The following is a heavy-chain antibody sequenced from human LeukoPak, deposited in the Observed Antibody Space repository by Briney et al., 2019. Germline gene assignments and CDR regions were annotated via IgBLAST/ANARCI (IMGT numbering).Heavy chain of an antibody. CDR1: GYTFTSYG. CDR3: ARGGRVVVISGFYYFDY. V-gene: IGHV1-18*01. J-gene: IGHJ4*02. Sequence: ASVKVSCKASGYTFTSYGISWVRQAPGQGLEWMGWISAYNGNTNYAQKLQGRVTMTTDTSTSTAYMELRSLRSDDTAVYYCARGGRVVVISGFYYFDYWGQGTLVTVSS. CDR2: ISAYNGNT. D-gene: IGHD3-22*01.